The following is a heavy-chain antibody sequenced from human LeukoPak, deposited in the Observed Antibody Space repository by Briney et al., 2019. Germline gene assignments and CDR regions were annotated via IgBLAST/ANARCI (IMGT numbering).Heavy chain of an antibody. J-gene: IGHJ4*02. D-gene: IGHD4/OR15-4a*01. CDR2: IYSGTT. Sequence: GGSLRLSCTVSGFTVSSNSMSWVRQAPGKGLEWVSFIYSGTTHYSDSVKGRFTISRDNSKNTLYLQMNSLRAEDTAVYYCARRAGAYSHPYDYWGQGTLVTVSS. CDR1: GFTVSSNS. V-gene: IGHV3-53*01. CDR3: ARRAGAYSHPYDY.